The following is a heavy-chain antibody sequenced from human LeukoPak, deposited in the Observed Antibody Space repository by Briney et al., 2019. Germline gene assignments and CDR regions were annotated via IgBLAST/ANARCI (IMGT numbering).Heavy chain of an antibody. Sequence: GASVKVSCKASGYTFTGYYMHWVRQAPGQGLEWMGWINPNSGGTNYAQKFQGRVTMTRDTSVTTAYMELSRLRSDDAAVYYCARTLASYYDFWSGYYSDSWFDRWGRGTLVTVSS. CDR3: ARTLASYYDFWSGYYSDSWFDR. V-gene: IGHV1-2*02. D-gene: IGHD3-3*01. CDR1: GYTFTGYY. J-gene: IGHJ5*02. CDR2: INPNSGGT.